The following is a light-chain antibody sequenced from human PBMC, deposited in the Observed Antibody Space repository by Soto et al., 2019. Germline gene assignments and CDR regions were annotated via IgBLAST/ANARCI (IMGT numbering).Light chain of an antibody. CDR2: GAS. V-gene: IGKV3-15*01. Sequence: EIVMTQSPATLSVSPGARDPLSCRASQSVSSNLAWYQQKPGQAPRLLIYGASTRATGIPARFSGSGSGTEFTLTISSLQSEDFAVYYCQQYNNWPWTFGQGTKVDIK. CDR1: QSVSSN. J-gene: IGKJ1*01. CDR3: QQYNNWPWT.